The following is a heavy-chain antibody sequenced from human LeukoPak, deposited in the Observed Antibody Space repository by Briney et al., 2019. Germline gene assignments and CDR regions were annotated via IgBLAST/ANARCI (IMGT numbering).Heavy chain of an antibody. CDR2: IYPGDSDT. Sequence: GESLKISCNGSGYSFMYYWIAWVRQLPGKGLEWMGIIYPGDSDTRYSPSFQGQVTISADKSLSTAYLQWNTLKASDTGMYYCMRQDGNSAYYFDSWGQGSLVTVSS. CDR3: MRQDGNSAYYFDS. J-gene: IGHJ4*02. V-gene: IGHV5-51*01. CDR1: GYSFMYYW. D-gene: IGHD4-23*01.